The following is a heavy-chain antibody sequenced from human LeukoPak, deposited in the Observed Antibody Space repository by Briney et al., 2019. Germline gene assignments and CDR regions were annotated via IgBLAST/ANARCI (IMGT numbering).Heavy chain of an antibody. CDR1: GFTFSSYD. J-gene: IGHJ4*02. CDR3: ARARYLTEIDY. D-gene: IGHD3-9*01. Sequence: GGSLRLSCAASGFTFSSYDMHWVRQATGKGLEWVSAIGTAGDTYYPGSVKGRFTISRENAKNSLYLQMNSLRAGDTAVYYCARARYLTEIDYWGQGTLVTASS. CDR2: IGTAGDT. V-gene: IGHV3-13*01.